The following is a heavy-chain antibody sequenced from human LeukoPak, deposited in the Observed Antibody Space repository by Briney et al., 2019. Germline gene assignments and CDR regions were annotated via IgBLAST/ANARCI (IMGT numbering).Heavy chain of an antibody. CDR2: IFQRGYS. D-gene: IGHD1-1*01. Sequence: PSATLSLTCAVSGYSISSGYYWGWIREPPGKGLQWIGSIFQRGYSYYNPSLKSRVTISVDTSRNQFSLKLSSVTAADTAVYYCAGDKETTGNGRPNWFDPWGQGTLVTVSS. CDR3: AGDKETTGNGRPNWFDP. V-gene: IGHV4-38-2*01. J-gene: IGHJ5*02. CDR1: GYSISSGYY.